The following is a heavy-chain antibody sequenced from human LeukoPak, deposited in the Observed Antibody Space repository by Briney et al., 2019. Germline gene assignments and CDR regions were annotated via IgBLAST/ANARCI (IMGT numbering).Heavy chain of an antibody. D-gene: IGHD2-2*01. J-gene: IGHJ5*02. CDR1: GFTFSSYA. CDR3: AKDRYCSSTSCGLFDP. Sequence: GGSLRLSCAASGFTFSSYAMSWVRQAPGKGLEWVSGSSGSGGSTFDADSVKGRFTISRDYSKNTLYLQMNSLRADDTAVYYCAKDRYCSSTSCGLFDPWGQGTLVTVSS. CDR2: SSGSGGST. V-gene: IGHV3-23*01.